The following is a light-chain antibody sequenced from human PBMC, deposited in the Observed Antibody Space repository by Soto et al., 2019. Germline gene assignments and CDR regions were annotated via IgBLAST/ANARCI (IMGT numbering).Light chain of an antibody. Sequence: DIQMTQSPSTLSASVGDRVTITCRASQSISSWLAWYQQKPGKAPKLLIYDASSLESGVPSRCSGSGSGTEFTLTISSLQPDDFATYYCQQYNSYRTFGQGTKVEI. V-gene: IGKV1-5*01. CDR1: QSISSW. J-gene: IGKJ1*01. CDR3: QQYNSYRT. CDR2: DAS.